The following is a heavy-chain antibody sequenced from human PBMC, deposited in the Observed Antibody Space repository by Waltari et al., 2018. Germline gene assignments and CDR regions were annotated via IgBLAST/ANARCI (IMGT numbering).Heavy chain of an antibody. J-gene: IGHJ4*02. CDR1: GYTLTELS. CDR3: ATAVTTYYYDSSGYPFDY. V-gene: IGHV1-24*01. CDR2: FDPEDGET. Sequence: QVQLVQSGAEVKKPGASVKVSCKVSGYTLTELSMHWGRQAPGKGLEWMGGFDPEDGETIYAQKFQGRVTMTEDTSTDTAYMELSSLRSEDTAVYYCATAVTTYYYDSSGYPFDYWGQGTLVTVSS. D-gene: IGHD3-22*01.